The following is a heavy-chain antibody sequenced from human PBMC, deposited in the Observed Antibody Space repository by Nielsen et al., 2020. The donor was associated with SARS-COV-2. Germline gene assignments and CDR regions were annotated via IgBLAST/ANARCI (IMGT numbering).Heavy chain of an antibody. CDR2: ISWNSGSI. D-gene: IGHD3-10*01. J-gene: IGHJ3*02. V-gene: IGHV3-9*01. Sequence: SLKISCAASGFTFDDYAMHWVRQAPGKGLEWVSGISWNSGSIGYADSVKGRSTISRDNAKNSLYLQMNSLRAEDTALYYCAKLPLIWFGELDAFDIWGQGTMVTVSS. CDR3: AKLPLIWFGELDAFDI. CDR1: GFTFDDYA.